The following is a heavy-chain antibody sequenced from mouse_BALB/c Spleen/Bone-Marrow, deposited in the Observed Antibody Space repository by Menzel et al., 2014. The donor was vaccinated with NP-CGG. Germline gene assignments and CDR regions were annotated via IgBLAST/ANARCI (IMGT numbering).Heavy chain of an antibody. J-gene: IGHJ3*01. Sequence: VHLQQPGAELVKPGASVKLSCTASGFNIKDTYMHWLKQRPEQGLEWIGRIDPANGDTKYDPKFQGKATITADTSSNTAYLQLSSLTSEDTAVYYCARSGGYGNYSAWFAYWGQGTLVTVSA. CDR2: IDPANGDT. CDR1: GFNIKDTY. D-gene: IGHD2-10*02. V-gene: IGHV14-3*02. CDR3: ARSGGYGNYSAWFAY.